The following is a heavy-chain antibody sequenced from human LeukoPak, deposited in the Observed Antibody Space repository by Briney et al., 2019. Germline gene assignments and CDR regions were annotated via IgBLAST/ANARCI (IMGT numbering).Heavy chain of an antibody. CDR1: GFTIGDYF. CDR3: AKGKFLYSSSSIFDY. Sequence: GGSLRLSCAASGFTIGDYFMSWIRQAPGRGLEWVSYINSRGSSMYYAVSVKGRFTISRDNAKNSLFLQMSSLRAEDTAVYYCAKGKFLYSSSSIFDYWGQGTLVTVSS. V-gene: IGHV3-11*04. J-gene: IGHJ4*02. CDR2: INSRGSSM. D-gene: IGHD6-6*01.